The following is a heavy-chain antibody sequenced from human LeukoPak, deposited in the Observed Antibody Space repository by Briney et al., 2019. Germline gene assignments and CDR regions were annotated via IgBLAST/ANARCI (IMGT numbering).Heavy chain of an antibody. D-gene: IGHD3-10*01. Sequence: SVKVSCKASGGAFSSYTISWVRQAPGQGLEWMGGIIPIFGTTNYAQRFQGRVTISADESTSTAYMELSSLRSEGTAVYYCASVWFGPTIHGYFQHWGQGTLVTVSS. CDR3: ASVWFGPTIHGYFQH. J-gene: IGHJ1*01. CDR2: IIPIFGTT. CDR1: GGAFSSYT. V-gene: IGHV1-69*13.